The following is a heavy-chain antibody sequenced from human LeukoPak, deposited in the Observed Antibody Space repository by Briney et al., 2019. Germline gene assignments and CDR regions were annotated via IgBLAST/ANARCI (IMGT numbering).Heavy chain of an antibody. J-gene: IGHJ4*02. Sequence: GSLRLSCAASGFTFSSYSMNWVRQPPGKGLEWIGEIYHSGSTNYNPSLKSRVTISVDKSKNQFSLKLSSVTAADTAVYYCARTVYYYDSSGYPFDYWGQGTLVTVSS. CDR1: GFTFSSYSM. CDR2: IYHSGST. D-gene: IGHD3-22*01. V-gene: IGHV4-4*02. CDR3: ARTVYYYDSSGYPFDY.